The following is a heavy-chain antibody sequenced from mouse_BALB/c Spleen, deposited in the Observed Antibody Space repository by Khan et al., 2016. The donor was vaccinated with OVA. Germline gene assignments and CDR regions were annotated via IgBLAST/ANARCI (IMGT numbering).Heavy chain of an antibody. D-gene: IGHD4-1*01. CDR2: IWAGGST. Sequence: QVQLKQSGPGLVAPSQSLSITCTVSGFSLTSYGVHWVRQPPGKGLEWLRVIWAGGSTNYNSALMSRLSISKDNSKSQVFLKMNSLQTDDTAMYYGARAKGWDNAMDYWGQGTSVTVSS. V-gene: IGHV2-9*02. J-gene: IGHJ4*01. CDR1: GFSLTSYG. CDR3: ARAKGWDNAMDY.